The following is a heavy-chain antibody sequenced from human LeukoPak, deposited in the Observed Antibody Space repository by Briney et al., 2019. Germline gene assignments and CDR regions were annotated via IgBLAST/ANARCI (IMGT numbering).Heavy chain of an antibody. D-gene: IGHD3-9*01. Sequence: SETLSLTCTVSGGSISSSSYYWGWIRQPPGKGLEWIGSIYYSGSTYYNPSLKSRVTISVDTSKNQFSLKLSSVTAADTAVYYCVRGNNGDILTDYAWGQGTLVTVSS. CDR2: IYYSGST. CDR1: GGSISSSSYY. CDR3: VRGNNGDILTDYA. J-gene: IGHJ5*02. V-gene: IGHV4-39*07.